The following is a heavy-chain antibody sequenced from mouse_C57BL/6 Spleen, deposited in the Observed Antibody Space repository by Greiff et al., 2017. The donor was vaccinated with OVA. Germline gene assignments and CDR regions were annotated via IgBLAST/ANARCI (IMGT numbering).Heavy chain of an antibody. CDR2: IYWDDDK. Sequence: QVTLKESGPGILQSSQTLSLTCSFSGFSLSTSGMGVSWIRQPSGKGLEWLAHIYWDDDKRYNPSLKSRLTISKDTSRNQVFLKITSVDTADTATYYCARPYDYDEAWFAYWGQGTLVTVSA. CDR1: GFSLSTSGMG. J-gene: IGHJ3*01. D-gene: IGHD2-4*01. V-gene: IGHV8-12*01. CDR3: ARPYDYDEAWFAY.